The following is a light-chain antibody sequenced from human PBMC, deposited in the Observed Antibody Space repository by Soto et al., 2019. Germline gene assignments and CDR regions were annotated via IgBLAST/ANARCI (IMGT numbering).Light chain of an antibody. J-gene: IGKJ1*01. CDR1: QSISSNY. V-gene: IGKV3-20*01. CDR2: GAS. CDR3: QQYGSWT. Sequence: EIVLTQSPGTLSASPGERATLSCRASQSISSNYLAWYQQKPGQAPSLLIYGASSRATGIPDRFSGSGSGTDFTLTISRMEPEDSAIYFCQQYGSWTFGQGTKVEIK.